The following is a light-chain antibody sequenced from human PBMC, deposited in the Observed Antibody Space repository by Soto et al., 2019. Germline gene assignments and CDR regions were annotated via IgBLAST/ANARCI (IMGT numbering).Light chain of an antibody. CDR1: SSDVGGYNY. CDR2: DVS. Sequence: QSALTQPASVSGSPGQSITISCTGTSSDVGGYNYVSWYQQHPGKAPKLMIYDVSNRPSGVSNRFSGSKSGNTASLTISGLQAGDEADYYCSSYTSSSTPYVFGTGTKVTV. CDR3: SSYTSSSTPYV. J-gene: IGLJ1*01. V-gene: IGLV2-14*01.